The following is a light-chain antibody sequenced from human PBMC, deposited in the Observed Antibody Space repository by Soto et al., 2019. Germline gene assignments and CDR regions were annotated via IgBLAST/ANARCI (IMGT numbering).Light chain of an antibody. CDR3: QQYYSYPFT. V-gene: IGKV1-8*01. Sequence: AIRMTQSPSSFSASTGDRVTITCRASQGISSYLAWYQQKPGKAPKLLIYAASTLQSGLPSRFSGSGSGTDFTLTISCLQSEDFATYYCQQYYSYPFTFVPVTKVDIK. J-gene: IGKJ3*01. CDR2: AAS. CDR1: QGISSY.